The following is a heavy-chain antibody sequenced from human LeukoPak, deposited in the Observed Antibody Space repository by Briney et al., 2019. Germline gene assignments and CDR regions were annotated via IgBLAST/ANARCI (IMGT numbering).Heavy chain of an antibody. D-gene: IGHD3-22*01. CDR2: IHPSGML. J-gene: IGHJ4*02. V-gene: IGHV4-31*03. Sequence: SQTLFLTCTVSGASFNSDDQYWNWIRQSPGKGLEWIGSIHPSGMLYNNPSLESRVTMSRDTSKNQFSLNLNSVTAADTAVYFCSRGLDSRKLGYWGQGTLVTVSS. CDR1: GASFNSDDQY. CDR3: SRGLDSRKLGY.